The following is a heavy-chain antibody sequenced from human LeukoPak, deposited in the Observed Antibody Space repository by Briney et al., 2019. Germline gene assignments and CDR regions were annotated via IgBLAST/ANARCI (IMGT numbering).Heavy chain of an antibody. V-gene: IGHV1-69*11. Sequence: SVKVSCKASGGTFSSYAISWVRQAPGQGLEWMGRIIPILGTANYAQKFQGRVTITTDESTSTAYMELSSLRSEDTAVYYCARDLQPTYDILTGYNDNWFDPWGQGTLVTVSS. CDR2: IIPILGTA. CDR1: GGTFSSYA. CDR3: ARDLQPTYDILTGYNDNWFDP. J-gene: IGHJ5*02. D-gene: IGHD3-9*01.